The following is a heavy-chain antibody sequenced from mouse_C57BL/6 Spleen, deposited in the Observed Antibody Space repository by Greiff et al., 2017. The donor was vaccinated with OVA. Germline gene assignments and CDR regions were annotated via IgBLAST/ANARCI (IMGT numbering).Heavy chain of an antibody. CDR2: ISDGGSYT. CDR1: GFTFSSYA. V-gene: IGHV5-4*03. D-gene: IGHD2-4*01. Sequence: DVMLVESGGGLVKPGGSLKLSCAASGFTFSSYAMSWVRQTPEKRLEWVATISDGGSYTYYPDNVKGRFTISRDNAKNNLYLQMSHLKSEDTAMYYCARGGIYYDYGGDYFDYWGQGTTLTVSS. J-gene: IGHJ2*01. CDR3: ARGGIYYDYGGDYFDY.